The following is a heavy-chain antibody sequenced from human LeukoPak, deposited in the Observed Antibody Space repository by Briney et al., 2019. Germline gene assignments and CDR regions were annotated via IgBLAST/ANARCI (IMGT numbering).Heavy chain of an antibody. CDR2: ISGSGGST. CDR1: GFTFSSYA. D-gene: IGHD3-16*01. Sequence: PGGSLRLSCAASGFTFSSYAMSWVRQAPGKGLEWVSAISGSGGSTYYADSVKGRFTISGDNSKNTLYLQMSSLRAEDTAVYYCAAGLRQGGVEDYWGQGTLVTVSS. J-gene: IGHJ4*02. CDR3: AAGLRQGGVEDY. V-gene: IGHV3-23*01.